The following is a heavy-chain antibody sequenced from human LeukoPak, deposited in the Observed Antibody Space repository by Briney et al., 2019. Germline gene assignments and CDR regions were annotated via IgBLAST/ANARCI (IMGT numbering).Heavy chain of an antibody. J-gene: IGHJ4*02. D-gene: IGHD1-26*01. Sequence: SETLSLTCTVSGGSIDGYYWSWIRQSPGKGLEWIGYIYYTGSAFYNPSLKSRVIISVDTSKNQFSLKLSSVTAADTAVYYCARESSGSYRALGYWGQGTLVTVSS. CDR2: IYYTGSA. CDR1: GGSIDGYY. V-gene: IGHV4-59*12. CDR3: ARESSGSYRALGY.